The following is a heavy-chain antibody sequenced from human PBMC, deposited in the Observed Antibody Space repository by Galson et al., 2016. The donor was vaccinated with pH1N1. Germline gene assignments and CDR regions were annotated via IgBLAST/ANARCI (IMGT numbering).Heavy chain of an antibody. Sequence: YQLGWIRQPPGKGLEWIALIDHVGNTYSNPSLKSRVTTSVDTSKNTLYLQLNSLRAEDTALYYCAKLGNGFYEFDHWGQGALVTVSS. D-gene: IGHD3-3*01. CDR2: IDHVGNT. CDR1: YQ. CDR3: AKLGNGFYEFDH. V-gene: IGHV4-39*07. J-gene: IGHJ4*02.